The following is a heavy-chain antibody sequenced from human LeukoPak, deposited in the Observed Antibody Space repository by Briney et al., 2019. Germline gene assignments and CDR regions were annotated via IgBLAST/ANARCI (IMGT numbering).Heavy chain of an antibody. D-gene: IGHD4-11*01. Sequence: GGSLRLTCAASRFTFSSNYMSWVRQAPGKGLEWVSVIYSGGSTYYADSVKGRFTISRDNSKNTLYLQMNSLRAEDTAVYYCARDMTTVTYYYYGMDVWGQGTTVTVSS. CDR3: ARDMTTVTYYYYGMDV. CDR2: IYSGGST. CDR1: RFTFSSNY. V-gene: IGHV3-53*01. J-gene: IGHJ6*02.